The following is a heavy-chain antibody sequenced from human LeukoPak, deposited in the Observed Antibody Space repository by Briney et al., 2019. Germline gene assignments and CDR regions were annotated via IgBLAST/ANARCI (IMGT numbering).Heavy chain of an antibody. CDR3: ARHAEYNSGWHFYLDH. D-gene: IGHD6-19*01. CDR1: GVSTTNGIYY. V-gene: IGHV4-39*01. Sequence: SETLSLTCTVSGVSTTNGIYYWAWIRQPPGKGLEWIGSVHNVGSTYYNLSLRSRVTMSIDTSKNQFSLRLNSVTAADTAVYYCARHAEYNSGWHFYLDHWDQGILVTVSS. CDR2: VHNVGST. J-gene: IGHJ4*02.